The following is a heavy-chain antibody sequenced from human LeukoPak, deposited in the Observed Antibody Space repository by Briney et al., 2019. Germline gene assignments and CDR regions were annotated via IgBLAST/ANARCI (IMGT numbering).Heavy chain of an antibody. CDR1: GGSISGYY. CDR3: ARDGGYSSSWTGIYYFDY. J-gene: IGHJ4*02. V-gene: IGHV4-4*07. CDR2: IYTSGST. Sequence: SETLSLTCTVSGGSISGYYWSWIRQPAGKGLEWIGRIYTSGSTNYNPSLKSRVTISVDTSKNQFSLKLSSVTAADTAVYYCARDGGYSSSWTGIYYFDYWGQGTLVTVSS. D-gene: IGHD6-13*01.